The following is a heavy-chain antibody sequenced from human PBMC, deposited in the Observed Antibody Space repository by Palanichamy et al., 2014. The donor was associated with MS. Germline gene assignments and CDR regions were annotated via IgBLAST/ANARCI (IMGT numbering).Heavy chain of an antibody. D-gene: IGHD1-1*01. J-gene: IGHJ6*02. V-gene: IGHV1-18*01. CDR3: AGGGLTTLNGLDV. CDR2: ISAYNGNT. CDR1: GYTFTSYG. Sequence: QVQLEQSGGEVKKPGASVKVSCKASGYTFTSYGITWVRQAPGQGLEWVGWISAYNGNTNCAQKFQGRVTMTTDTSTSTVYMELRSPRSDDTAVYYCAGGGLTTLNGLDVWGQGTTVTVSS.